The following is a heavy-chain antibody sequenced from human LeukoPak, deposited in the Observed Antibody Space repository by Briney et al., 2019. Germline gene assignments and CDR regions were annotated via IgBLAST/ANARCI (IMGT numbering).Heavy chain of an antibody. J-gene: IGHJ6*04. CDR2: IKQDGSEK. V-gene: IGHV3-7*03. CDR1: GFTFSSYW. Sequence: PGGSLGLSCAASGFTFSSYWMSWVRQAPGKGLEWVANIKQDGSEKYYVDSVKGRFTISRDNAKNSLYLQMNSLRAEDTAVYYCARGGDYPLGYYYYYGMDVWGKGTTVTVSS. CDR3: ARGGDYPLGYYYYYGMDV. D-gene: IGHD2-21*02.